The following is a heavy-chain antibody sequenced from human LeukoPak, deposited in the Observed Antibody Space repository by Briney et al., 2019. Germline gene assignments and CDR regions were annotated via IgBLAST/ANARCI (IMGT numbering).Heavy chain of an antibody. V-gene: IGHV3-7*04. J-gene: IGHJ3*02. CDR2: IKQDGSEK. CDR1: GFIFSSYW. D-gene: IGHD3-10*01. CDR3: ARGIGGAFDI. Sequence: GSLRLSCAASGFIFSSYWMNWVRQFPGKGLEWVASIKQDGSEKYYVDSVKGRFTISRDNAKNSLYLQMNSLRAEDTAVYYCARGIGGAFDIWGQGTMVTVSS.